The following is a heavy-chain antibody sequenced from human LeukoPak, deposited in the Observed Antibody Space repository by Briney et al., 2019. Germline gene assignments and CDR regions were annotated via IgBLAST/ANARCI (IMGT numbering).Heavy chain of an antibody. V-gene: IGHV4-30-2*01. CDR3: ARGSLRDNWFDP. CDR1: GGSISSGGYS. Sequence: SETLSLTCAVSGGSISSGGYSWSWIRQPPGKGLEWIGYIYHSGSTYYNPSLKSRVTISVDRSKNQFSLKLSSVTAADTAVYYCARGSLRDNWFDPWGQGTLVTVSS. J-gene: IGHJ5*02. CDR2: IYHSGST.